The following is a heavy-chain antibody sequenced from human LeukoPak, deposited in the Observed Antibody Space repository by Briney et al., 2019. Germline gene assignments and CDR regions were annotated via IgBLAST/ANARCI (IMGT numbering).Heavy chain of an antibody. CDR2: ISPSGTNT. V-gene: IGHV3-23*01. CDR1: GFTFSSSA. CDR3: AKPLVGSGWWVFDY. D-gene: IGHD6-19*01. Sequence: GGSLRLSCAASGFTFSSSAMDWVRQGPGKGLEWVSGISPSGTNTYYADSVKGRFTISRDNSKKTLYLQMNSLRAGDTAVYYCAKPLVGSGWWVFDYWGQGNLVTVSS. J-gene: IGHJ4*02.